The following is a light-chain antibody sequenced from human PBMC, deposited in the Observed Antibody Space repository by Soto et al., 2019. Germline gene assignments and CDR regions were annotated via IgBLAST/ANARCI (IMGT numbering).Light chain of an antibody. CDR1: QSVSSY. CDR2: GAS. CDR3: QQYNSWPAT. Sequence: EIVLTQSPGTLSLSAGERATISCRASQSVSSYLAWYQQKPGQAPRLLIYGASSRATGIPARFSGSGSGTEFTLTISSLQSEDFAVYYCQQYNSWPATFGQGTKVDIK. J-gene: IGKJ1*01. V-gene: IGKV3-15*01.